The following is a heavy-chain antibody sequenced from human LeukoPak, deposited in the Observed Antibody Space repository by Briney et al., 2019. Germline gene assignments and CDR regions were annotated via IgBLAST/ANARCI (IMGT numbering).Heavy chain of an antibody. CDR2: INPNSGGT. V-gene: IGHV1-2*02. D-gene: IGHD3-3*01. J-gene: IGHJ2*01. CDR3: ARVRFLEHWYFDL. Sequence: ASVKVSCKASGYTFTSYYMHWVRQAPGQGLEWMGWINPNSGGTNYAQKFQGRVTMTRDTSISTAYMELSRLRSDDTAVYYCARVRFLEHWYFDLWGRGTLVTVSS. CDR1: GYTFTSYY.